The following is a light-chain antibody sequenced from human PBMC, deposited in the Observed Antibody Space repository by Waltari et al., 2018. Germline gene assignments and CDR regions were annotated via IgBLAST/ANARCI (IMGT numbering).Light chain of an antibody. CDR1: VLAVKH. J-gene: IGLJ2*01. CDR2: KDS. Sequence: SYELTQPYSVSVSPGQTARITCPRDVLAVKHVRWFQQKPGQAPVLVIYKDSERPSGIPERFSGSSSGTTVTLTISGAQVEDDGDYYCYSATDNNRFGGGTKLTVL. CDR3: YSATDNNR. V-gene: IGLV3-27*01.